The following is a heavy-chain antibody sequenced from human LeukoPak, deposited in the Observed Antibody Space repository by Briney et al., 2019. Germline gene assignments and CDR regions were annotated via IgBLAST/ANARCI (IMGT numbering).Heavy chain of an antibody. V-gene: IGHV4-59*01. CDR3: ARGAVIYDYVWGSYRSDAFDI. J-gene: IGHJ3*02. D-gene: IGHD3-16*02. CDR2: IYYSGST. Sequence: SETPSLTCTVSGGSISSYYWSWIRQPPGKGLEWIGYIYYSGSTNYNPSLKSRVTISVDTSKNQFSLKLSSVTAADTAVYYCARGAVIYDYVWGSYRSDAFDIWGQGTMVTVSS. CDR1: GGSISSYY.